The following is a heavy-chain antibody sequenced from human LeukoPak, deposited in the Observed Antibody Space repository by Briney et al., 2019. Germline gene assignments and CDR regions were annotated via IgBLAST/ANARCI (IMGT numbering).Heavy chain of an antibody. J-gene: IGHJ4*02. V-gene: IGHV4-31*03. D-gene: IGHD3-16*01. CDR1: GRSISSGGYY. Sequence: SETLSLTCTVSGRSISSGGYYWSWIRQHPGKGLEWIRYINYSGSTYYNASLKCRVTISVDTSKNQFSLKLGSVTAADTAVYYCARVRRDSYLDYWGQGTLVTDSS. CDR2: INYSGST. CDR3: ARVRRDSYLDY.